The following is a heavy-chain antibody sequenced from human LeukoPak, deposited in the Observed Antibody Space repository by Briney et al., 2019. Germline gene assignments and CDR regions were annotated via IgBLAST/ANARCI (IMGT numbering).Heavy chain of an antibody. V-gene: IGHV3-43*01. D-gene: IGHD4-11*01. Sequence: GGSLRLSCAASGFTFDDYTMHWVRQAPGKGLEWVSLISWDGGSTYYADSVKGRFTISRDNRKKSLYVQMNSLRTEDTALYFCAKEEATTYYFDYWGQGTLVTVSS. CDR1: GFTFDDYT. J-gene: IGHJ4*02. CDR2: ISWDGGST. CDR3: AKEEATTYYFDY.